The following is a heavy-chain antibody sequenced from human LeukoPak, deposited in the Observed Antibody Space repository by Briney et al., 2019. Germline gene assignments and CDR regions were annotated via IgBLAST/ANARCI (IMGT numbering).Heavy chain of an antibody. CDR1: GGSISSYY. CDR2: IYYSGST. D-gene: IGHD2-2*01. Sequence: SGTLSLTCAVSGGSISSYYWSWIRQPPGKGLEWIGYIYYSGSTNYNPSLKSRVTMSVDTSKNQFSLKLNSVTAADTAVYYCARTTEDCSSTSCYQYWFDPWGQGTLVTVSS. J-gene: IGHJ5*02. CDR3: ARTTEDCSSTSCYQYWFDP. V-gene: IGHV4-59*01.